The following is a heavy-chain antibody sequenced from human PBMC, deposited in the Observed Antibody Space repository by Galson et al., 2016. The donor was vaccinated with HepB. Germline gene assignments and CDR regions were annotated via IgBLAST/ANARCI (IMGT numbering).Heavy chain of an antibody. Sequence: SVKVSCKASGYTLTNYYIHWVRQTPGQGLEWMGLINPSGGSTIYAQKFQGRVTMTRDTSTSTVYMELSSLRSEDTAIYYCARPYGSGSFPTPWYFNLWGRGTLVTVSS. V-gene: IGHV1-46*01. CDR2: INPSGGST. CDR1: GYTLTNYY. D-gene: IGHD3-10*01. CDR3: ARPYGSGSFPTPWYFNL. J-gene: IGHJ2*01.